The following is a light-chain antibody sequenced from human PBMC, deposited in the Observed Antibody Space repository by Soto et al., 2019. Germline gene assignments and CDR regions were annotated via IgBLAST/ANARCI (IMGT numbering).Light chain of an antibody. Sequence: QSVLTQPASVSGSPGQSITISCTGTSSDVGGYKYVSWYQKHPGKAPKVIIFEGSSRPSGVSNRFSGSKSGNTASLTISGLQAEDEADYYCTSFTSSYTWVFGGGTKLTVL. CDR3: TSFTSSYTWV. J-gene: IGLJ2*01. CDR1: SSDVGGYKY. CDR2: EGS. V-gene: IGLV2-14*01.